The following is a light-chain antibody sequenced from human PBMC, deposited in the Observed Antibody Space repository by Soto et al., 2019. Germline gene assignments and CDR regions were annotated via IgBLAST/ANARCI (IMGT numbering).Light chain of an antibody. V-gene: IGKV2-28*01. CDR3: RQGLLNPLT. J-gene: IGKJ3*01. CDR2: LGS. CDR1: QSLLHSDGYNY. Sequence: DIVMTQSPLSLPVTPGEPASISCRSSQSLLHSDGYNYLDWYLQKPGQSPQLLLYLGSHRASGVPDRFSGSGSGADFTLKISRVEAEDVGVYYGRQGLLNPLTFRPGTKVHS.